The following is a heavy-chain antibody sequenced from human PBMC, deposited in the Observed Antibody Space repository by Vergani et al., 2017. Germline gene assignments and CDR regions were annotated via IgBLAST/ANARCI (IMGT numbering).Heavy chain of an antibody. J-gene: IGHJ6*02. CDR2: ICGSGGST. CDR3: ARSRGGGINYDRVYYYGMDV. V-gene: IGHV3-23*01. D-gene: IGHD3-22*01. CDR1: VFTFSSYA. Sequence: EVQLLESGGRLVQPGGSLRLSCSTSVFTFSSYAMSCVRQAPGKGLVWVSAICGSGGSTYYADSVKGRCTNSRDNSKNTLYLQMNSLRAEDTAVYHCARSRGGGINYDRVYYYGMDVWGQGTTVTVSS.